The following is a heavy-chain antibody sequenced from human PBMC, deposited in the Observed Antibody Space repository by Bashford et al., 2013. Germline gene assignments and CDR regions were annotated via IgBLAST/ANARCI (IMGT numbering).Heavy chain of an antibody. CDR1: GFTFNTFS. V-gene: IGHV3-33*08. Sequence: GGSLRLSCAASGFTFNTFSMHWVRQAPGKGLEWVGIIWYDGSYKFYADSVKDRFTISRDKRQELTISANEQPDEPRTRPCITCARGGSGSSYFSVTGDQGTLVTVS. J-gene: IGHJ4*02. CDR3: ARGGSGSSYFSVT. CDR2: IWYDGSYK. D-gene: IGHD6-13*01.